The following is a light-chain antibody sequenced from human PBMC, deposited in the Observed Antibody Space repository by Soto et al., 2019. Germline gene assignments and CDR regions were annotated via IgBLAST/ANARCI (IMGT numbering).Light chain of an antibody. V-gene: IGKV1-5*01. CDR3: QQYNSYPFTYT. J-gene: IGKJ2*01. CDR1: QSISSW. CDR2: DAS. Sequence: DIRMTQSPSTLSASVGDRVTITCRASQSISSWLAWYQQKPGKAPKLLIYDASSLESGVPSRFSGSGSGTEFTLTISSLQPDDFATYYCQQYNSYPFTYTFGQGTKLEIK.